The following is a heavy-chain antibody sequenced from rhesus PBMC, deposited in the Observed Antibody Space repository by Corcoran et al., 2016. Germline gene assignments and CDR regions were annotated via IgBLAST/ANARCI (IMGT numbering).Heavy chain of an antibody. CDR2: IYGCSGST. D-gene: IGHD3-34*01. CDR3: ARAGVELHFDY. Sequence: QVQLQESGPGVVKPSATLSLTCAVSGGSISGYYLWRWTRQPPGKGLEWIGYIYGCSGSTSYNPSLKNRVTISKDTSKNQFSLKLSSVTAADTAVYYCARAGVELHFDYWGQGVLVTVSS. V-gene: IGHV4-143*01. J-gene: IGHJ4*01. CDR1: GGSISGYYL.